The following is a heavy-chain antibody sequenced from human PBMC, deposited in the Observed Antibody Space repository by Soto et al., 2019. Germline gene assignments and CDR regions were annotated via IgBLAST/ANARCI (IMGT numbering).Heavy chain of an antibody. V-gene: IGHV3-23*01. CDR1: GFTFNNYA. J-gene: IGHJ4*02. Sequence: EVQLLESGGGLVQPGGSLRLSCAASGFTFNNYAMTWVRQAPGKGLEWVSAISGGGDTTSYADSVKGRFTVSRDGSKNXXYLQMXSLRAEDTALYYCAKGRGGSGSLTPRVDFWGQGTLVTVSS. D-gene: IGHD3-10*01. CDR3: AKGRGGSGSLTPRVDF. CDR2: ISGGGDTT.